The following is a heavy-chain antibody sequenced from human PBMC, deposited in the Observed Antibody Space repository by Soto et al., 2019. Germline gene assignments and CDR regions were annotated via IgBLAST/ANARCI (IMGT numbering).Heavy chain of an antibody. CDR3: ARNYGSGARKLYYYDSSGYYLGMDV. D-gene: IGHD3-22*01. CDR2: IYPSDSYT. V-gene: IGHV5-10-1*01. Sequence: GESLKISCKGSGYSFTSYWIGWVRQMPGKGLEWMGIIYPSDSYTNYSPSFQGHVTISADKSISTAYLQWSSLKASDTAMYYCARNYGSGARKLYYYDSSGYYLGMDVWGQGTTVTVSS. CDR1: GYSFTSYW. J-gene: IGHJ6*02.